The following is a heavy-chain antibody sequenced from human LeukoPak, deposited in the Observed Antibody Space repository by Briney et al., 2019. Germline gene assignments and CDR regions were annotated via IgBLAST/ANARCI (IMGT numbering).Heavy chain of an antibody. D-gene: IGHD1-1*01. V-gene: IGHV6-1*01. Sequence: SQTLSLTCALSGDSLSSNSAAWNWIRQSPSRGLEWLGRTYYRFKWYNDYAVSVKSRITINPDTSKNQFSLQLKSVTPEDTAVYYCARIRINSWYFDLWGRGTLVTVSS. CDR3: ARIRINSWYFDL. CDR2: TYYRFKWYN. CDR1: GDSLSSNSAA. J-gene: IGHJ2*01.